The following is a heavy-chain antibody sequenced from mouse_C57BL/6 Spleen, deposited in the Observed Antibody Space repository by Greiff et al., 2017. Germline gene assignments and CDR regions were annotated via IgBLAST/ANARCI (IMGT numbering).Heavy chain of an antibody. CDR3: TRQLRLRGAMDY. D-gene: IGHD3-2*02. Sequence: EVKRVESGAELVRPGASVKLSCTASGFNIKDYYMHWVKQRPEQGLEWIGRIDPEDGDTEYAPKFQGKATMTADTSSNTAYLQLSSLTSEDTAVYYCTRQLRLRGAMDYWGQGTSATVSS. CDR1: GFNIKDYY. CDR2: IDPEDGDT. J-gene: IGHJ4*01. V-gene: IGHV14-1*01.